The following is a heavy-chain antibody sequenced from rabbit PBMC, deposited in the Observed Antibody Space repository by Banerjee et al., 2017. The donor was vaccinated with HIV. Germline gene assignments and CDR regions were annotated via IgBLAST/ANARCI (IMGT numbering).Heavy chain of an antibody. D-gene: IGHD7-1*01. CDR3: ARGGNTAGDGAAL. J-gene: IGHJ6*01. CDR2: IDTGSRGYT. Sequence: QEQLVESGGGLVQPGASLTLTCKASGIDFSSYYYMCWVRQAPGKGLEWIACIDTGSRGYTWYASWAKGRFTISKTSSTTVTLQMTSLTAADTATYFCARGGNTAGDGAALWGPGTLVTVS. V-gene: IGHV1S45*01. CDR1: GIDFSSYYY.